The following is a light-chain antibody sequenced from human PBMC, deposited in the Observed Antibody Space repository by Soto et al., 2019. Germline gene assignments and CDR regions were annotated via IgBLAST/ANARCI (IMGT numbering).Light chain of an antibody. CDR1: QSVDIN. V-gene: IGKV3-15*01. Sequence: EIVLTQSPATLSVSPGEGVTLSCRASQSVDINLAWYQQKPGQAPRLLIYGASTRATDMPGRFSGRGSGTEFTLTIRSLQSEDFAVYYCKQYRNWPRTFGQGTKVDIK. J-gene: IGKJ1*01. CDR3: KQYRNWPRT. CDR2: GAS.